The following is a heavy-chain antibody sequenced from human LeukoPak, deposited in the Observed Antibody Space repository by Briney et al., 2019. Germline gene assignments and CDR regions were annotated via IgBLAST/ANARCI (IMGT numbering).Heavy chain of an antibody. Sequence: SETLSLTCTVSGGSITNYYWTWIRQPPGKGLEWIGYIHYSGSTNYNPSLKSRVTISVDTSKNQFSLKLSSVTAADTAVYYCARDRGHYYDSSGYYGYYFDYWGQGTLVTVSS. CDR2: IHYSGST. CDR1: GGSITNYY. V-gene: IGHV4-59*12. D-gene: IGHD3-22*01. CDR3: ARDRGHYYDSSGYYGYYFDY. J-gene: IGHJ4*02.